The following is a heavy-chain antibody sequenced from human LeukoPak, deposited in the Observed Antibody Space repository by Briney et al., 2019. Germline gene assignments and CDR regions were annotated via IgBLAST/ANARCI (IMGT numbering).Heavy chain of an antibody. V-gene: IGHV1-2*04. Sequence: ASVKVSCKASGYTFTGYYMHWVRQAPGQGLEWMGWINPNSGGTNYAQKFQGWVTMTRDTSISTAYMELSRLRSDDTAACYCARQRTTVTTDYYYYYGMDVWGQGTTVTVSS. D-gene: IGHD4-17*01. J-gene: IGHJ6*02. CDR1: GYTFTGYY. CDR2: INPNSGGT. CDR3: ARQRTTVTTDYYYYYGMDV.